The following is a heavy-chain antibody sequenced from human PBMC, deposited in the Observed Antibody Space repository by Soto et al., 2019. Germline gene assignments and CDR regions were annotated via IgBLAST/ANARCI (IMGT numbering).Heavy chain of an antibody. CDR3: VKDESINWYSGHFRH. J-gene: IGHJ1*01. V-gene: IGHV3-9*01. CDR2: INWNSGSI. Sequence: RRLSCAASGFTFDDYAMHWVRQVPGKGLEWVSGINWNSGSIGYGDSVKGRFAISRDNAKNSLHLQMNSLSAEDTAFYYCVKDESINWYSGHFRHWGQGTLVTVSS. CDR1: GFTFDDYA. D-gene: IGHD6-13*01.